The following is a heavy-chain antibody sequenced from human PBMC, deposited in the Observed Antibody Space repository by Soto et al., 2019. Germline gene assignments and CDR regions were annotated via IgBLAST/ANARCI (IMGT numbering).Heavy chain of an antibody. V-gene: IGHV4-39*01. D-gene: IGHD3-3*01. CDR2: IYYSGST. CDR1: GGSISSSSYY. Sequence: NPSETLSLTCTVSGGSISSSSYYWGWIRQPPGKGLEWIGSIYYSGSTYYNPSLKSRVTISVDTSKNQFSLKLSSVTAADTAVYYCARRRDDFWSGYFLSSYYYGMDVWGQGTTVTVSS. J-gene: IGHJ6*02. CDR3: ARRRDDFWSGYFLSSYYYGMDV.